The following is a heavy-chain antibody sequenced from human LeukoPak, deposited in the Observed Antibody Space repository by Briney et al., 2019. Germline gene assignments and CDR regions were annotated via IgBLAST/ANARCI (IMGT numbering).Heavy chain of an antibody. J-gene: IGHJ3*02. D-gene: IGHD3-10*01. CDR3: ARNIWFGESADAFDI. CDR1: GYTFTSYY. Sequence: ASVKVSCKASGYTFTSYYIHWVRQAPGQGLEWMGVINPSGGSTTYAQKFQGRVTMTRDKSIRTAYMELSRLTSDDTAVYYCARNIWFGESADAFDIWGQGTMVTVSS. V-gene: IGHV1-46*01. CDR2: INPSGGST.